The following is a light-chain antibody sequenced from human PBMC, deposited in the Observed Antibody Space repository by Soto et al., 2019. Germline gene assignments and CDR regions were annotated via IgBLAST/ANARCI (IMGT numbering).Light chain of an antibody. Sequence: NFMLTQPHSVSESPGKTVIISCTRSSGSIASNYVQWYQQRPGSSPTTVIYEDNQRPSGVPDRFSDSIDSSSNSASLTISGLETEDEADYFCQSYDATNQVFGGGTKLTVL. J-gene: IGLJ3*02. V-gene: IGLV6-57*01. CDR3: QSYDATNQV. CDR2: EDN. CDR1: SGSIASNY.